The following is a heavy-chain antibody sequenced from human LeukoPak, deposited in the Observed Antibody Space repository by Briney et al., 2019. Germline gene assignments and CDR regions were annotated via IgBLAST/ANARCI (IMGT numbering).Heavy chain of an antibody. CDR1: GYTFTSYG. V-gene: IGHV1-2*02. J-gene: IGHJ4*02. D-gene: IGHD6-13*01. CDR2: INPNSGGT. Sequence: ASVKVSCKASGYTFTSYGISWVRQAPGQGLEWMGWINPNSGGTNYAQKFQGRVTMTRDTSISTAYMELSRLRSDDTAVYYCARPKYSSSWYHPFFDYWGQGTLVTVSS. CDR3: ARPKYSSSWYHPFFDY.